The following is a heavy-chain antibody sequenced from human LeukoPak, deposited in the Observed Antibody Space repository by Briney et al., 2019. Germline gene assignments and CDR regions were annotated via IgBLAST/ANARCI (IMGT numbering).Heavy chain of an antibody. J-gene: IGHJ5*02. CDR2: IYHSGST. D-gene: IGHD6-13*01. Sequence: SETLSLTCAVSGYSISSGYYWGWIRQPPGKGLEWIGSIYHSGSTYYNPSLKSRVTISVDTSKNQFSLKLSSVTAADTAVYYCARAAASGYSSSWYPRWFDPWGQGTLVTVSS. CDR1: GYSISSGYY. CDR3: ARAAASGYSSSWYPRWFDP. V-gene: IGHV4-38-2*01.